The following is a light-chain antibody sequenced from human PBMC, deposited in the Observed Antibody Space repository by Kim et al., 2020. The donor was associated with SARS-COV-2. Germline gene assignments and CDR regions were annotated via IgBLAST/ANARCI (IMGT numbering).Light chain of an antibody. CDR2: EVT. J-gene: IGLJ1*01. Sequence: GQSGPISCNGTSSDMGTYNRVSWYQQPPGTAPKLMFYEVTNRPSGVPDRFSGSKSGNTASLTISGLQAEDEADYYCSSYTSSNIYVFGTGTKVTVL. CDR3: SSYTSSNIYV. V-gene: IGLV2-18*02. CDR1: SSDMGTYNR.